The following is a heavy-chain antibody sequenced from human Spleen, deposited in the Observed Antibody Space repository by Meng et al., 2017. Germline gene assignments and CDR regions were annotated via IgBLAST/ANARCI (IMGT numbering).Heavy chain of an antibody. D-gene: IGHD6-25*01. CDR3: ARDEDISAAGKLFGDY. J-gene: IGHJ4*02. V-gene: IGHV1-2*02. CDR2: INPKSGDT. Sequence: QLVQSWVEVVKPGASAKVSCKDSGFTFHNYEHWGRKAPGQSLGWMGWINPKSGDTHYAQKFQARVTMTGDTSISTAYMELSGLRSDDTAMYYCARDEDISAAGKLFGDYWGQGTLVTVSS. CDR1: GFTFHNY.